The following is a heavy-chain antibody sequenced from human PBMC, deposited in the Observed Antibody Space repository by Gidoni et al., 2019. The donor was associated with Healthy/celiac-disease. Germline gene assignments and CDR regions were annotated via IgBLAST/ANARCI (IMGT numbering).Heavy chain of an antibody. CDR1: GFTFSSYS. V-gene: IGHV3-21*01. D-gene: IGHD3-22*01. Sequence: EVQLVESGGGLVKPGGSLRLSCAASGFTFSSYSMNWVRQAPGKGLEWVSSISSSSSYIYYADSVKGRFTISRDNAKNSLYLQMNSLRAEDTAVYYCAREVGIGYYYDSSGGLDYWGQGTLVTVSS. CDR3: AREVGIGYYYDSSGGLDY. J-gene: IGHJ4*02. CDR2: ISSSSSYI.